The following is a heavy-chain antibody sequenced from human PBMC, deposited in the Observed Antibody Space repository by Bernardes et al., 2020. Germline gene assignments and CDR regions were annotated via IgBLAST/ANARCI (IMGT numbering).Heavy chain of an antibody. CDR2: ISSSSSSI. Sequence: GGSLRLSRAASGFIFSSYSMNWVRQAPGKGLEWVSYISSSSSSIYYADSVKGRFTTSRDNAKNSLYLQMNSLRAEDTAVYYCVRSSTPDYWGPGTLVTVSS. CDR3: VRSSTPDY. CDR1: GFIFSSYS. D-gene: IGHD1-1*01. J-gene: IGHJ4*02. V-gene: IGHV3-48*01.